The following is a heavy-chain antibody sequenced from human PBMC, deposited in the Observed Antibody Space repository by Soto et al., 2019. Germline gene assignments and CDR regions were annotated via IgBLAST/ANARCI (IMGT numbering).Heavy chain of an antibody. J-gene: IGHJ4*02. CDR2: ISGTASRT. D-gene: IGHD3-9*01. CDR3: ATSFRYFDN. Sequence: HPGGSLRLSCAGSGFTPTTTPLSWVRQPPGKGLEWVTTISGTASRTYYVDSVKGRFFISRDNSKNTVTLQMNNLTLGDTAVYYCATSFRYFDNWGQGTRVTVSS. CDR1: GFTPTTTP. V-gene: IGHV3-23*01.